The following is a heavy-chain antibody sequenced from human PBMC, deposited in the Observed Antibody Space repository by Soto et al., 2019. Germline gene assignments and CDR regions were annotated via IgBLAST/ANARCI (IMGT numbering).Heavy chain of an antibody. CDR2: IYYSGST. CDR3: ARQGAYCSGGSCWLGNYYYYGMDV. D-gene: IGHD2-15*01. J-gene: IGHJ6*02. CDR1: GGSISSGGYY. V-gene: IGHV4-31*03. Sequence: SETLSLTCTVSGGSISSGGYYWSWIHQHPGKGLEWIGYIYYSGSTYYNPSLKSRVTISVDTSKNQFSLKLSSVTAADTAVYYCARQGAYCSGGSCWLGNYYYYGMDVWGQGTTVTVSS.